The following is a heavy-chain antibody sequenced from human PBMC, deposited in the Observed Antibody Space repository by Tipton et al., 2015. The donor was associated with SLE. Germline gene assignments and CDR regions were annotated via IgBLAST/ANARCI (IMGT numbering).Heavy chain of an antibody. D-gene: IGHD4/OR15-4a*01. CDR2: TYHTGST. CDR3: ARVPSPTRAFET. V-gene: IGHV4-31*03. CDR1: GGSISRLGYY. J-gene: IGHJ3*02. Sequence: LSLTCTVSGGSISRLGYYWNWIRQHPGQGLEWIGYTYHTGSTHYNPSLESRLRISLDTSKNQFFLRLTSVTVADTAVYYCARVPSPTRAFETWGRGTMVIVS.